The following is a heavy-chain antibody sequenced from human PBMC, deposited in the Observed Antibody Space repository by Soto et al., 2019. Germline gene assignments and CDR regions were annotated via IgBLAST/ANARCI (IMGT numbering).Heavy chain of an antibody. D-gene: IGHD2-15*01. CDR1: GFTFSSYA. CDR3: ATKPDIGGVVVVVAATHVYYMDV. V-gene: IGHV3-23*01. J-gene: IGHJ6*03. CDR2: ISGSGGST. Sequence: GGSLRLSCAASGFTFSSYAMSWVRQAPGKGLEWVSAISGSGGSTYYADSVKGRFTISRDNSKNTLYLQMNSLRAEDTAVYYCATKPDIGGVVVVVAATHVYYMDVWGKGTTVTVSS.